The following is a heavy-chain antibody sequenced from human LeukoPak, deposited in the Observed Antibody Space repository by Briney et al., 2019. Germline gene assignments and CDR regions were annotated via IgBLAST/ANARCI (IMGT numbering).Heavy chain of an antibody. Sequence: GRSLRLSCAASGFTFSSYGMPWVRQAPGKGLEWVAVISYDGSNKYYADSVKGRFTISRDNSKNTLYLQMNSLRAEDTAVYYCARDQPYDYGDYVGWFAYYFDYWGQGTLVTVSS. J-gene: IGHJ4*02. V-gene: IGHV3-30*03. D-gene: IGHD4-17*01. CDR2: ISYDGSNK. CDR3: ARDQPYDYGDYVGWFAYYFDY. CDR1: GFTFSSYG.